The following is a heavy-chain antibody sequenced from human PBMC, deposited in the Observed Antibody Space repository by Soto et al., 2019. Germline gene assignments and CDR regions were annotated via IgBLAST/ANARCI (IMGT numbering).Heavy chain of an antibody. V-gene: IGHV1-3*01. CDR1: GYTFTSYA. Sequence: VASVKVSCKASGYTFTSYAMHWVRQAPGQRLEWMGWINAGNGNTKYSQKFQGRVTITRDTSASTAYMELSSLRSEDTAVYYCARPRGYCSSTSCYGNWFDPWGQGTLVTVSS. CDR2: INAGNGNT. J-gene: IGHJ5*02. D-gene: IGHD2-2*03. CDR3: ARPRGYCSSTSCYGNWFDP.